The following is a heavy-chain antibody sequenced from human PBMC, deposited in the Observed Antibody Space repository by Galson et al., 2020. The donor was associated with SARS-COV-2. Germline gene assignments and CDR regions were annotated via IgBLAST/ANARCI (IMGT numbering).Heavy chain of an antibody. CDR3: ARSTSGYEPDY. CDR2: IYYSGST. J-gene: IGHJ4*02. CDR1: GGSISSSSYY. D-gene: IGHD3-3*01. Sequence: SETLSLTCTVSGGSISSSSYYWGWIRQHPGKGLEWIGSIYYSGSTYYNPSLKSRVTISVDTSKNQFSLKLSSVTAADTAVYYCARSTSGYEPDYWGQGTLVTVSS. V-gene: IGHV4-39*01.